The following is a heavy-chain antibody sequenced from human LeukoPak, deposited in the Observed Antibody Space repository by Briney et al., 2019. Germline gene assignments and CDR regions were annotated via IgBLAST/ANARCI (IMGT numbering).Heavy chain of an antibody. D-gene: IGHD3-22*01. J-gene: IGHJ4*02. Sequence: GGSLRLSCAASGFTFSDYYMSWVRQAPGKGLEWVSYISSSGSTIYYADSVKGRFTISRDNAKNSLYLQMNSLRAEDTAVYYCARRGYYDSSGYSFGHWGQGTLVTVSS. CDR2: ISSSGSTI. V-gene: IGHV3-11*01. CDR1: GFTFSDYY. CDR3: ARRGYYDSSGYSFGH.